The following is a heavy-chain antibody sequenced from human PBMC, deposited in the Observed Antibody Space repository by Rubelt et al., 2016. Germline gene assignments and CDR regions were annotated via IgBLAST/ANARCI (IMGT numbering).Heavy chain of an antibody. D-gene: IGHD2-8*01. CDR1: GFTFSNSW. V-gene: IGHV3-7*04. Sequence: EVQLVESGGGLVQPGGSLILSCAASGFTFSNSWMSWVRQAPGKGLEWAANVKLGGSEKYYVDSVKGRCTISRADAKNSLFLWWNNRRAEGSAVYYCAWVYASDSVGRAVEVWGQGRMVTVAS. CDR3: AWVYASDSVGRAVEV. J-gene: IGHJ3*01. CDR2: VKLGGSEK.